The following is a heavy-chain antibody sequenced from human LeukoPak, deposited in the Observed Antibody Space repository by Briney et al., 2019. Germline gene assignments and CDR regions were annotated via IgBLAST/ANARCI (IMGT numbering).Heavy chain of an antibody. J-gene: IGHJ6*04. V-gene: IGHV3-48*03. CDR2: ISSSGSTK. CDR1: GFTFSSYE. CDR3: ARKDYGGYAYYYYGLDV. D-gene: IGHD5-12*01. Sequence: GGSLRLSCAASGFTFSSYEMNWVRQAPGKGLERVSYISSSGSTKYYADSVKGRFTISRDNAKNSLYLQMNGLRAEDTAVYYCARKDYGGYAYYYYGLDVWGKGTTVTVSS.